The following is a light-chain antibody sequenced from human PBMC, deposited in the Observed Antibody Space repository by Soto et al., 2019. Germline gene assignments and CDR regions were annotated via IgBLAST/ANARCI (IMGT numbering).Light chain of an antibody. J-gene: IGKJ4*01. V-gene: IGKV3-15*01. CDR3: QQYDNGPPLT. CDR2: GAS. CDR1: QSVSSN. Sequence: EIVMTQSPATLSLSPGERATLSCRASQSVSSNLAWYQQKPGQAPRLLIYGASTRTTGVPARFSGSGSGTEFTLTISTQQSEHFAVYCCQQYDNGPPLTFGGGTKVDIK.